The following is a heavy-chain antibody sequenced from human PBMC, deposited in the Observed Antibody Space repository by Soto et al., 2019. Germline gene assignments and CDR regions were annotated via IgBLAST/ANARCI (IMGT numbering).Heavy chain of an antibody. V-gene: IGHV3-74*01. J-gene: IGHJ4*01. CDR1: C. CDR2: INTDGSRT. D-gene: IGHD3-10*01. CDR3: ARERPGIQHYFDF. Sequence: CVHRIIQAPEKGLVWVSRINTDGSRTSYADSVKGRFTISRDNAKNTLYLQINSLRAEDTAVFYCARERPGIQHYFDFWAQGILGTVPS.